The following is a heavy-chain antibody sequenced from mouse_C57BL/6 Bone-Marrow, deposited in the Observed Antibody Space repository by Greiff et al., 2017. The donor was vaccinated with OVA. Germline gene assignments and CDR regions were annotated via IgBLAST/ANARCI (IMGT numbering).Heavy chain of an antibody. V-gene: IGHV1-80*01. J-gene: IGHJ2*01. D-gene: IGHD2-5*01. CDR3: SRCYYSSHFDY. CDR1: GYAFSSYW. CDR2: IYPGDGDT. Sequence: VQLQQSGAELVKPGASVKISCKASGYAFSSYWMNWVKQRPGKGLEWIGQIYPGDGDTNYNGKLQGKATLTADKSASTAYMQLISLTAEDSAVYFCSRCYYSSHFDYCVQGTTLTVSS.